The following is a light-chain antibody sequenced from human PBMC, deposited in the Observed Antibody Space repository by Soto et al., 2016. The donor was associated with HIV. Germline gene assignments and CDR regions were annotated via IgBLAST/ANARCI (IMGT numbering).Light chain of an antibody. CDR1: QAIRND. V-gene: IGKV1-17*01. J-gene: IGKJ1*01. Sequence: DIQMTQSPSSLSASVGDRVTITCRASQAIRNDLVWYQQKPGKAPKRLIFAASSLQSGVPSRFSGSGSGTEFTLTISSLRAEDFATYYCLQHNTYPRTFGQGTRVDVK. CDR3: LQHNTYPRT. CDR2: AAS.